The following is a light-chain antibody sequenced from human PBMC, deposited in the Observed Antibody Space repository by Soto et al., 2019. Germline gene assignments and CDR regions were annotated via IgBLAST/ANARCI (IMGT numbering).Light chain of an antibody. V-gene: IGKV3-15*01. J-gene: IGKJ5*01. CDR1: QSVGTK. CDR2: GAS. CDR3: QQRTRWPMT. Sequence: IVMAQSPAALSVSPGERANLSCRASQSVGTKLAWYQQTPGQAPRLLIYGASTRATGIPARFSGSGSGTEFTLTISSLQSEDFAVYYCQQRTRWPMTFGQGTRLEIK.